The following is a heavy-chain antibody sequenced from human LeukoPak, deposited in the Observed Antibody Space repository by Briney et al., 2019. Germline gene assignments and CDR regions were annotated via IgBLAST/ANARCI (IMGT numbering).Heavy chain of an antibody. Sequence: GESLTISCKGSGYIFTSYWIGWVRQMPGKGLEWMGIIYPGDSDTIYSPSFQGQVTISADKSISTAYLQWSSLKASDTAMYYCARQCGYSYGFSSFWFDPWGQGTLVTVSS. D-gene: IGHD5-18*01. CDR1: GYIFTSYW. CDR3: ARQCGYSYGFSSFWFDP. V-gene: IGHV5-51*01. J-gene: IGHJ5*02. CDR2: IYPGDSDT.